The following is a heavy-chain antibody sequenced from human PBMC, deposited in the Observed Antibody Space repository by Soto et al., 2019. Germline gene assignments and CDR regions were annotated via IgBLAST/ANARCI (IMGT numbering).Heavy chain of an antibody. Sequence: SETLSLTCAVYGGSFSGYYWSWIRQPPGKGLEWIGEINHSGSTNYNPSLKSRVTISVDTSKNQFSLKLSSVTAADTAVYYCARVGATIFGVANWGQGTLVTVSS. CDR3: ARVGATIFGVAN. CDR1: GGSFSGYY. CDR2: INHSGST. D-gene: IGHD3-3*01. J-gene: IGHJ4*02. V-gene: IGHV4-34*01.